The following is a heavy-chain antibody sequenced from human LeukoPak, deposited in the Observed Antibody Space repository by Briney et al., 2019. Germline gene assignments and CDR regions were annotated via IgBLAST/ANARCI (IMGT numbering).Heavy chain of an antibody. Sequence: ASVKVSCKASGGTFSSYAISWVRQAPGQGLEWMGGIIPIFGTANYAQKFQGRVTITADESTSTAYMELSSLRSEDTAVYYCARNRQRLGEPTTSNSYYYYYGMDVWGKGTTVTVSS. J-gene: IGHJ6*04. CDR2: IIPIFGTA. D-gene: IGHD6-25*01. V-gene: IGHV1-69*01. CDR3: ARNRQRLGEPTTSNSYYYYYGMDV. CDR1: GGTFSSYA.